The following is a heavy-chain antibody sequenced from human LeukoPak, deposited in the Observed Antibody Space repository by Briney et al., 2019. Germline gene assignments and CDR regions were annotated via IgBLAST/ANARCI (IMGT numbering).Heavy chain of an antibody. CDR3: ARDLSVDTAMVTTASTPRGVGAFDI. CDR2: IYHSGST. J-gene: IGHJ3*02. Sequence: PSETLYLTCTVSGYSISSGYYWGWIRQPPGKGLEWIGSIYHSGSTYYNPSLKSRVTISVDTSKNQFSLKLSSVTAADTAVYYCARDLSVDTAMVTTASTPRGVGAFDIWGQGTMVTVSS. D-gene: IGHD5-18*01. V-gene: IGHV4-38-2*02. CDR1: GYSISSGYY.